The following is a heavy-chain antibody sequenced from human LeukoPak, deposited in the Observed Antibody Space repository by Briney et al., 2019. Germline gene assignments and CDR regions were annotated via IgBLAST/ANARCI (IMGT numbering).Heavy chain of an antibody. Sequence: GGSLRLSCAASGFTFSSYAMHWVRQAPGKGLEWVSAIRGRGDNTYYADSVKGRFTISRDNSKNTLYLQMNSLRVEDTAVYYCAKDHSFHYDSSGVDYWGQGTLVTVSS. CDR1: GFTFSSYA. J-gene: IGHJ4*02. V-gene: IGHV3-23*01. CDR3: AKDHSFHYDSSGVDY. D-gene: IGHD3-22*01. CDR2: IRGRGDNT.